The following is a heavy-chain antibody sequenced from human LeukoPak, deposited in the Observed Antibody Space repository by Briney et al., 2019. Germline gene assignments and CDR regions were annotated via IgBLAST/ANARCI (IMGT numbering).Heavy chain of an antibody. CDR3: AVHIAAAGSQYFQH. Sequence: SETLSLTCTVSGGSISSSSYYWGWIRQPPGKGLEWIGSIYYSGGTYYNPSLKSRVTISVDTSKNQFSLKLSSVTAADTAVYYCAVHIAAAGSQYFQHWGQGTLVTVSS. D-gene: IGHD6-13*01. J-gene: IGHJ1*01. CDR2: IYYSGGT. CDR1: GGSISSSSYY. V-gene: IGHV4-39*01.